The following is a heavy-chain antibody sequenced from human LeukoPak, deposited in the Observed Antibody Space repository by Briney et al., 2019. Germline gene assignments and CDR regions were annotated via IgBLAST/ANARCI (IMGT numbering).Heavy chain of an antibody. CDR1: GGSVSSGSYY. V-gene: IGHV4-61*01. CDR2: IYYSGST. CDR3: ARDRYYKGFGYYFDY. Sequence: SETLSLTCTVSGGSVSSGSYYWSWVRKPPGKGLDWIGYIYYSGSTNYNPSLKSRVTISVDTSKNQFSLKLSSVTAADTAVYYCARDRYYKGFGYYFDYWGQGTLVTVSS. D-gene: IGHD3-22*01. J-gene: IGHJ4*02.